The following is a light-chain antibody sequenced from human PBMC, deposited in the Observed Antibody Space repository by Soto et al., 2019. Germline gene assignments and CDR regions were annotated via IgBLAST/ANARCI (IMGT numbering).Light chain of an antibody. Sequence: EIVLTQSPATLSSFPGDRVTLSCRASQYINTRLAWYQHRPGQAPRLLIYQTSLRAAGIPARFSASGSGTDFTLTISDVQPEEFAIYYCHQRQSWPRTFGQGTKVDI. J-gene: IGKJ1*01. CDR1: QYINTR. V-gene: IGKV3-11*01. CDR2: QTS. CDR3: HQRQSWPRT.